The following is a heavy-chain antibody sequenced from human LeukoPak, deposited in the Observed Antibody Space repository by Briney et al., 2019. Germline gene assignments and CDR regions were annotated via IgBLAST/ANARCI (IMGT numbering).Heavy chain of an antibody. J-gene: IGHJ4*02. V-gene: IGHV3-30*03. CDR3: ARFTGFDWLSLDY. CDR1: GFTFSSYG. D-gene: IGHD3-9*01. Sequence: GRSLRLSCAASGFTFSSYGMHWVRQAPGKGLEWVAVISYDGSNKYYADSVKGRFTISRDNSKNTLYLQMNSLRAEDTAVYYCARFTGFDWLSLDYWGQGTLVTVSS. CDR2: ISYDGSNK.